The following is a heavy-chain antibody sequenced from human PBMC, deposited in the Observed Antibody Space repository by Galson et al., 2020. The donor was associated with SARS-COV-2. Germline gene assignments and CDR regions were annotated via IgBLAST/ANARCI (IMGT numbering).Heavy chain of an antibody. CDR1: GGSISSGDYY. CDR3: ALEMATISGINDAFDI. CDR2: IYYSGST. J-gene: IGHJ3*02. D-gene: IGHD5-12*01. Sequence: SETLSLTCTVSGGSISSGDYYWSWIRQPPGKGLEWIGYIYYSGSTYYNPSLKSRVTISVDTSKNQFSLKLSSVTAADTAVYYCALEMATISGINDAFDIWGQGTMVTVSS. V-gene: IGHV4-30-4*01.